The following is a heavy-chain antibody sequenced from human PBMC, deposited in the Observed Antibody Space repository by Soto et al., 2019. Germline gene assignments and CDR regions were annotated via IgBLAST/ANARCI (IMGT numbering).Heavy chain of an antibody. Sequence: PGGSLRLSCAASGFTFDDYGMSWVRQAPGKGLEWVSGTNWNGGSTGYADSVKGRFTISRDNAKNSLYLQMNSLRAEDTALYYCARHSLGDYGRYYYYYGMDVWGQGTTVTVSS. CDR1: GFTFDDYG. CDR3: ARHSLGDYGRYYYYYGMDV. CDR2: TNWNGGST. D-gene: IGHD4-17*01. V-gene: IGHV3-20*04. J-gene: IGHJ6*02.